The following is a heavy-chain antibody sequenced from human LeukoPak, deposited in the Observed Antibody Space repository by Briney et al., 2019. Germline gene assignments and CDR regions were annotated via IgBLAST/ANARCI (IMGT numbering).Heavy chain of an antibody. Sequence: SETLSLTCTVSGGSISSSSYYWGWIRQPPGKGLEWIGSIYYSGSTYYNPSLKSRVTISVDTSKNQFSLKLSSVTAADTAVYYCARELVGAKGWFDPWGQGTLVTVSS. D-gene: IGHD1-26*01. J-gene: IGHJ5*02. CDR2: IYYSGST. V-gene: IGHV4-39*07. CDR1: GGSISSSSYY. CDR3: ARELVGAKGWFDP.